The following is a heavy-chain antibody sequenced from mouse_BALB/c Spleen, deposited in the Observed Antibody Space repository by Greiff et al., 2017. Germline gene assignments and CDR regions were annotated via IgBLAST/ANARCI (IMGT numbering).Heavy chain of an antibody. Sequence: EVQLVESGGGLVQPGGSMKLSCVASGFTFSNYWMNWVRQSPEKGLEWVAEIRLKSNNYATHYAESVKGRFTISRDDSKSSVYLQMNNLRAEDTGIYYCTRPFYYDYEGYAMDYWGQGTSVTVSS. CDR3: TRPFYYDYEGYAMDY. CDR1: GFTFSNYW. CDR2: IRLKSNNYAT. V-gene: IGHV6-6*02. J-gene: IGHJ4*01. D-gene: IGHD2-4*01.